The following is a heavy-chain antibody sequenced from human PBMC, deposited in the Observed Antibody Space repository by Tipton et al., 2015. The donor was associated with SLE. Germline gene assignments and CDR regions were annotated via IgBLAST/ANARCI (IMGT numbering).Heavy chain of an antibody. CDR1: GYTFTGYY. D-gene: IGHD2-15*01. Sequence: QLAQSGAEVKKPGASVKVSCKASGYTFTGYYMHWVRQAPGQGLEWMGWINPNSGGTNYAQKFQGRVTMTRDTSISTAYMELSRLRSDDTAVYYCARDDCSGGSCYDYWGQGTLVTVSS. V-gene: IGHV1-2*02. CDR3: ARDDCSGGSCYDY. CDR2: INPNSGGT. J-gene: IGHJ4*02.